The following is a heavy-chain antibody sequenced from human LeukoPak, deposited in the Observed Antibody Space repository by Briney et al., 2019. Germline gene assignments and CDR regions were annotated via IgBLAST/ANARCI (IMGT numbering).Heavy chain of an antibody. D-gene: IGHD6-19*01. V-gene: IGHV3-23*01. CDR1: GFTFSSYA. CDR2: ISGSGGST. Sequence: PGGSLRLSCAASGFTFSSYAMSWVRQAPGKGLEWVSVISGSGGSTHYADSVKGRFTISRDNSKNTLYLQMNSLRAEDTAVYYCARDRLYSSGWNYFDYWGQGTLDTVSS. CDR3: ARDRLYSSGWNYFDY. J-gene: IGHJ4*02.